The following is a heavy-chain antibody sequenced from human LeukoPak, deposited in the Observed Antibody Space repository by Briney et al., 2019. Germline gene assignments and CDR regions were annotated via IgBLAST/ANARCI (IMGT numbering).Heavy chain of an antibody. J-gene: IGHJ6*02. D-gene: IGHD5-24*01. V-gene: IGHV3-48*03. CDR3: AREGWPGMDV. CDR1: GVTLSSYV. CDR2: ISSSGSTI. Sequence: GGSLRLSCAVSGVTLSSYVMNWVRQAPGKGLEWVSYISSSGSTIYYADSVKGRFTISRDNAKKSLYLQMNSLRAEDTAIYYWAREGWPGMDVWGQGTTVTVSS.